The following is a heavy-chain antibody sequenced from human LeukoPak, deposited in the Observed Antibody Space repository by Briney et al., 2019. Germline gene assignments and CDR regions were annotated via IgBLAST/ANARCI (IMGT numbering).Heavy chain of an antibody. J-gene: IGHJ4*02. V-gene: IGHV4-30-4*01. CDR1: GGSISSGDYY. Sequence: KASETLSLTCTVSGGSISSGDYYWSWIRQPPGKGLEWIGYIYYSGSTYYNPSLKSRVTISVDTSKNQFSLKLSSVTAADTAVYYCARELSDSSGSYDYWGQGTLVTVSS. CDR3: ARELSDSSGSYDY. D-gene: IGHD3-22*01. CDR2: IYYSGST.